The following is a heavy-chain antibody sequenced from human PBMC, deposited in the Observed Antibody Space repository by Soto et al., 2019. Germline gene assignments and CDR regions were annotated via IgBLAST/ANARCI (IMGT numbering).Heavy chain of an antibody. V-gene: IGHV3-23*01. Sequence: GGSLRLSCAASGFTFSSYAMSWVRQAPGRGLEWVSAISGSGGSTYYADSVKGRFTISRDNSKNTLYLQMNSLRAEDTAVYYCAKDRSSSGWTLPGFWGQGTLVTVSS. CDR1: GFTFSSYA. CDR3: AKDRSSSGWTLPGF. D-gene: IGHD6-19*01. CDR2: ISGSGGST. J-gene: IGHJ4*02.